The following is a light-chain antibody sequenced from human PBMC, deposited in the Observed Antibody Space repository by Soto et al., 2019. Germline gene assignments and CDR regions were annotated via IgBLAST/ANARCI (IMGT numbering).Light chain of an antibody. CDR2: DVT. Sequence: QSVLTQPASVSGSPGQSITISCTETSSDFATYNLVSCYQQQPGKAPQLLIYDVTKRPSGVSNLFSGSASGNPASLTISRLQAGVEADYYCCSYVQPDTLVFGGGTKVTVL. CDR3: CSYVQPDTLV. J-gene: IGLJ3*02. CDR1: SSDFATYNL. V-gene: IGLV2-23*02.